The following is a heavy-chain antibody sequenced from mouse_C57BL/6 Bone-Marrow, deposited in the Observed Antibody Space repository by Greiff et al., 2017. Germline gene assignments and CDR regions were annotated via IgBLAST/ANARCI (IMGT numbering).Heavy chain of an antibody. D-gene: IGHD2-4*01. V-gene: IGHV1-74*01. Sequence: VQLQQPGAELVKPGASVKVSCKASGYTFTSYWMHWVKQRPGQGLEWIGRIHPSDSDTNYNQKFNGKATLTVDKSSSTAYLPLSSLTSEDSAVYYCAKSFYHDYAFDYWGQGTTLTVSS. CDR2: IHPSDSDT. J-gene: IGHJ2*01. CDR1: GYTFTSYW. CDR3: AKSFYHDYAFDY.